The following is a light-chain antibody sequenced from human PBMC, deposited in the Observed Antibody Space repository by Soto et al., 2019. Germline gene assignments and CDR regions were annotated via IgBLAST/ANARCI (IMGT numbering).Light chain of an antibody. CDR1: SSDVGGYDY. V-gene: IGLV2-8*01. CDR2: EVS. J-gene: IGLJ2*01. CDR3: SSYVGSNSLV. Sequence: QSALTQPPSASGSPGQSVTISCTGTSSDVGGYDYVSWYQQHPGKAPKLMIYEVSKRPSGVPDLFSGSKSGNTASLTVSGLQAEDEADYYCSSYVGSNSLVFGGGTKLTVL.